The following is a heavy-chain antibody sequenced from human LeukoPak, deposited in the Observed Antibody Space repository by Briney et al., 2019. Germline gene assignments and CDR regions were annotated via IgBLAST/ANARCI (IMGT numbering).Heavy chain of an antibody. CDR1: GDSIIGYY. Sequence: SETLSLTCTVSGDSIIGYYWSWIRQPPGKGLEWIGYIHYSGSTNYNPSLKSRVTISVDTSRSHFSLKLSSATAADTAVYYCARGERLGPDFWGQGTLVTVSS. CDR3: ARGERLGPDF. D-gene: IGHD1-1*01. CDR2: IHYSGST. J-gene: IGHJ4*02. V-gene: IGHV4-59*01.